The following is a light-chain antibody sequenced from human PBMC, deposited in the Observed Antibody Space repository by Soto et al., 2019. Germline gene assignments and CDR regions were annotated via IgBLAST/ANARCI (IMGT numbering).Light chain of an antibody. CDR3: QQYLNLPV. J-gene: IGKJ1*01. Sequence: DIQMTQSPSSLSASVGDRVTITCQASQDISYFLNWYQHKPGKAPKLLIYDASTLETGVPSRFSGSGSGTHFTFTISSLQPEDLATYYRQQYLNLPVFGQGTTVEIK. V-gene: IGKV1-33*01. CDR2: DAS. CDR1: QDISYF.